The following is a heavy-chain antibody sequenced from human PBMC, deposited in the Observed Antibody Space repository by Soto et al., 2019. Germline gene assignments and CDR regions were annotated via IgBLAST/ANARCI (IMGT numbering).Heavy chain of an antibody. Sequence: QVQLVQSGAEVKKPGSSVKVSCKASVGTFSNYVVNWVRQAPGQGLEWMGRIIPISGAANYAQKFQGRVTITADKSTSTSYMELSSLRSEYTAVYYCARDMTRTVVPYFDFWGQGTLVTVSS. V-gene: IGHV1-69*06. D-gene: IGHD1-7*01. CDR2: IIPISGAA. CDR1: VGTFSNYV. J-gene: IGHJ4*02. CDR3: ARDMTRTVVPYFDF.